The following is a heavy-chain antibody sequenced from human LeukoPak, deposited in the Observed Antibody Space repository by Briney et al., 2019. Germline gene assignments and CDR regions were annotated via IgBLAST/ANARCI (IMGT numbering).Heavy chain of an antibody. D-gene: IGHD3-22*01. CDR1: GFTFSSYW. V-gene: IGHV3-21*01. CDR2: ISGSSSYI. CDR3: ARDVSYYDSSGYYYRLYYFDY. Sequence: AGGSLRLSCAASGFTFSSYWMPWVRQAPGKGLEWVSSISGSSSYIYYADSVKGRLTISRDNAKNSLYLQMNSLRAEDTAVYYCARDVSYYDSSGYYYRLYYFDYWGQGTLVTVSS. J-gene: IGHJ4*02.